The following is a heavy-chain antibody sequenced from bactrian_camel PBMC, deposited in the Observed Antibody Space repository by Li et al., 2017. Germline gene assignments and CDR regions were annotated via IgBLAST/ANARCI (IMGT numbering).Heavy chain of an antibody. CDR2: LKWDGTDT. J-gene: IGHJ4*01. CDR3: ANGLGYCSGGYCYSPPRGG. Sequence: HVQLVESGGGLVQPGGSLRLSCVVSGFTFSSYYMTWVRQAPGKGLEWVSALKWDGTDTYYADFVKGRFTISRANTLNTAYLQMDSLKTEDTAMYYCANGLGYCSGGYCYSPPRGGWGQGTQVTVS. CDR1: GFTFSSYY. D-gene: IGHD2*01. V-gene: IGHV3S6*01.